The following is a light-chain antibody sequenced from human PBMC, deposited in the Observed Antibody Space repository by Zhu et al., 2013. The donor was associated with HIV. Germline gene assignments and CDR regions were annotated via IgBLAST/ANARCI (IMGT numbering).Light chain of an antibody. V-gene: IGKV3-20*01. CDR2: GAT. CDR1: QTGYTDY. Sequence: ETVLTQSPGTLSLSPGERATLSCRASQTGYTDYLAWYQQKSGQAPRLLFYGATIRATGIPDRFTVSGSGTDFTLTISRLEPEDFVEYYCQQFYDSHSITFGQGTRLEIK. CDR3: QQFYDSHSIT. J-gene: IGKJ5*01.